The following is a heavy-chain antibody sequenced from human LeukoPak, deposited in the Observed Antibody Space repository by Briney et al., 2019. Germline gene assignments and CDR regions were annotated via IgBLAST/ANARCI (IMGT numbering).Heavy chain of an antibody. Sequence: GGSLRLSCAASGFTFSSYSMNWVRQAPGKGLEWVSSISSSGSYISYADSVKGRLTISRDNAKNSLYLQMNSLRAEDTAVYYCAREVDTAMDIDYWGQGTLVTVSS. J-gene: IGHJ4*02. CDR3: AREVDTAMDIDY. D-gene: IGHD5-18*01. CDR1: GFTFSSYS. V-gene: IGHV3-21*01. CDR2: ISSSGSYI.